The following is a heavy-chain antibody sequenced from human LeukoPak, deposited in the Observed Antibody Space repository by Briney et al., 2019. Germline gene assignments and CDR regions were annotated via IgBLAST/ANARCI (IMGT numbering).Heavy chain of an antibody. CDR1: GYTFTSYD. Sequence: ASVKVSCQASGYTFTSYDITWVRQATGQGLEWMGWMNPNSGNTGYAQKFQGRVTMTRNTSISTAYMELSSLRSEDTAVYYCARGGTYYDILTGYHFDYWGQGTLVTVSS. CDR2: MNPNSGNT. J-gene: IGHJ4*02. CDR3: ARGGTYYDILTGYHFDY. D-gene: IGHD3-9*01. V-gene: IGHV1-8*01.